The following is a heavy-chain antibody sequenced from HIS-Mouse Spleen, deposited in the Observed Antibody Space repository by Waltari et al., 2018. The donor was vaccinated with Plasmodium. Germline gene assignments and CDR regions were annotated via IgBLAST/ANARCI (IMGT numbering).Heavy chain of an antibody. CDR1: GYTFTGHG. CDR3: ARGSAGDAFDI. V-gene: IGHV1-18*01. J-gene: IGHJ3*02. CDR2: VGPYKGNT. Sequence: QVQLVQSGAEVKKPGASVKVSCKASGYTFTGHGISWVRQAPGQGLGWRGWVGPYKGNTNCAQKLQGRVTMTTDTATSTAEMELGSVRSDDTAVYYCARGSAGDAFDIWGQGTMVTVSS. D-gene: IGHD6-19*01.